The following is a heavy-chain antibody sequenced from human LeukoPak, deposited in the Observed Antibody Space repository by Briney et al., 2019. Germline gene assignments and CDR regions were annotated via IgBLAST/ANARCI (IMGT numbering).Heavy chain of an antibody. Sequence: PSETLSLTCTVSGGSISSYYWSWIRQPPGKGLEWIGYIYYSGSTNYNPSLKSRVTISVDTSKNQFSLKLSSVTAADTAVYYCARRMALSGLPHTTTDDAFDIWGQGTMVTVSS. J-gene: IGHJ3*02. CDR2: IYYSGST. V-gene: IGHV4-59*08. D-gene: IGHD1-1*01. CDR3: ARRMALSGLPHTTTDDAFDI. CDR1: GGSISSYY.